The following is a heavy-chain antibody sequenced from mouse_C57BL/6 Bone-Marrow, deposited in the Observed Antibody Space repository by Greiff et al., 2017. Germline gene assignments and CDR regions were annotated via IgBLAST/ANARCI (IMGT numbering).Heavy chain of an antibody. Sequence: VQLKESGPGLVKPSQSLSLTCSVTGYSITSGYYWNWIRQFPGNKLEWMGYISYDGSNNYNPSLKNRISITRDTSKNQFFLKLNSVTTEDTATYYCARGDGYYVPWFAYWGQGTLVTVSA. CDR3: ARGDGYYVPWFAY. J-gene: IGHJ3*01. CDR1: GYSITSGYY. D-gene: IGHD2-3*01. V-gene: IGHV3-6*01. CDR2: ISYDGSN.